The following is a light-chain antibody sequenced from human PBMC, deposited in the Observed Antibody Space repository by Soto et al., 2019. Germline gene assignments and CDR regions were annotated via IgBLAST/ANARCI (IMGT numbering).Light chain of an antibody. CDR2: GAS. V-gene: IGKV3-20*01. CDR3: QQDGFSPP. J-gene: IGKJ1*01. CDR1: QSVRSGY. Sequence: IVMTKSPATQSLTPGERATLPCRASQSVRSGYLAWYQQKPGQATRLLIYGASSRATAIPARFSGSGSATYVTFTIVCLEAEVFAVYYCQQDGFSPPFGQGTKVEIK.